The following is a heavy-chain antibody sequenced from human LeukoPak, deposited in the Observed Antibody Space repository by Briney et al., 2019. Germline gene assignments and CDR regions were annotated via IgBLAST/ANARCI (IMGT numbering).Heavy chain of an antibody. D-gene: IGHD5-18*01. CDR1: GFTFSAYS. CDR2: ISSSSSYI. CDR3: ARGSGYSYSFTGRERTKSRLDY. Sequence: PGGSLRLSCTASGFTFSAYSMNWVRQAPGKGLEWVSSISSSSSYIYYADSVKGRFTISRDNAKNSLYLQMNSLRAEDTAVYYCARGSGYSYSFTGRERTKSRLDYWGQETLVTVSS. V-gene: IGHV3-21*01. J-gene: IGHJ4*02.